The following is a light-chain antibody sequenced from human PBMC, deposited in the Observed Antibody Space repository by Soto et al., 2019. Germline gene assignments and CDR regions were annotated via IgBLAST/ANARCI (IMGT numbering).Light chain of an antibody. J-gene: IGKJ1*01. CDR1: QSVSSSY. CDR2: GAS. CDR3: QQYGGSRT. Sequence: EIVLTQSPGTLSLSPGERATLSCRASQSVSSSYLAWYQQKPGQAPRLLIYGASSRATGIPDRFSGSGSGTDFTLTISRLEPDDCAVYYCQQYGGSRTFGQGTKVEIK. V-gene: IGKV3-20*01.